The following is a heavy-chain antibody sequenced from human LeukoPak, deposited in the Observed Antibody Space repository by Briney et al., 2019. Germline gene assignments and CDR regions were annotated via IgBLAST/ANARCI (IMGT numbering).Heavy chain of an antibody. V-gene: IGHV3-7*05. D-gene: IGHD6-6*01. CDR3: AREMGFWQLARDAFDI. CDR2: IKQDGSEK. Sequence: GGSLRLSCAASGFTFSSYWMSWVRQAPGKGLEWVANIKQDGSEKYYVDAMKGRFTISRDNAKNSLYLQMNSLRAEDTAVYYCAREMGFWQLARDAFDIWGQGTMVTVSS. J-gene: IGHJ3*02. CDR1: GFTFSSYW.